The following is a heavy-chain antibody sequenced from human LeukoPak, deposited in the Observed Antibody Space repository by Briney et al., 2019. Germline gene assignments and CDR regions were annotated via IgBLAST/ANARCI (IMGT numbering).Heavy chain of an antibody. V-gene: IGHV3-23*01. J-gene: IGHJ4*02. CDR3: AKDHRYCSSTSCYNPLDY. CDR2: ISGSGGST. D-gene: IGHD2-2*02. CDR1: GFTFSSYA. Sequence: GGSLRLSCAASGFTFSSYAMSWARQAPGKGLEWVSAISGSGGSTYYADSVKGRFTISRDNSKNTLYLQMNSLRAEDTAVYYCAKDHRYCSSTSCYNPLDYWGQGTLVTVSS.